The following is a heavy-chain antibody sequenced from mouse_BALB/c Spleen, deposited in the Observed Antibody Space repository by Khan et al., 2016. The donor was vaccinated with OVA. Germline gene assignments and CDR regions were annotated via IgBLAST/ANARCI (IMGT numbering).Heavy chain of an antibody. Sequence: QIQLVQSGPELKKPGETVKISCKASGYTFTNYGMNWVKQSLGKALKWMGWINTYTGEPTYADDFKGRFAFSLETSASPAYLQINNHKNEDTATYFCARPPYFSYTLNYWGQGTTVTVSS. J-gene: IGHJ4*01. CDR2: INTYTGEP. V-gene: IGHV9-3-1*01. CDR1: GYTFTNYG. D-gene: IGHD2-10*01. CDR3: ARPPYFSYTLNY.